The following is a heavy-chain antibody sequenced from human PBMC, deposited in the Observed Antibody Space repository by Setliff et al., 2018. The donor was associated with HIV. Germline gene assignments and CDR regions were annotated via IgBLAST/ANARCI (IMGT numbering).Heavy chain of an antibody. CDR1: GFTFSNYG. V-gene: IGHV3-30*02. Sequence: PGGSLRLSCAASGFTFSNYGMHWVRQAPGKGQEWVIFIRYDGSDNYYIDSVKGRFTISRDNSKYTLYLQMNSLRDEDTAVYYCAKDVGGGSGHYPLYMDVWGKGTTVTVSS. D-gene: IGHD3-3*01. CDR3: AKDVGGGSGHYPLYMDV. J-gene: IGHJ6*03. CDR2: IRYDGSDN.